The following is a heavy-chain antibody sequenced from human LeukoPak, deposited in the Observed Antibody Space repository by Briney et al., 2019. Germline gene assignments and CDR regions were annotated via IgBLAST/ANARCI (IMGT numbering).Heavy chain of an antibody. V-gene: IGHV4-34*01. J-gene: IGHJ4*02. Sequence: SETLSLTCAVYGGSFSGYYWSWIRQPPGKGLEWIGEINHSGSTNYNPSLKSRVTISVDTSKNQFTLKLSSVTAADTAVYYCARDMQQWLAYFDYWGQGTLVTVSS. CDR1: GGSFSGYY. D-gene: IGHD6-19*01. CDR2: INHSGST. CDR3: ARDMQQWLAYFDY.